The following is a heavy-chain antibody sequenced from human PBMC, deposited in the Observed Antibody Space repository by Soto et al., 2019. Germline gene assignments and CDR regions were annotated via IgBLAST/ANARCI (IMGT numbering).Heavy chain of an antibody. CDR1: GYSITAGGYY. CDR2: FYSSGSI. D-gene: IGHD6-19*01. V-gene: IGHV4-31*03. Sequence: SETLSLTCFVSGYSITAGGYYWSWIRHHPGKGLEWIGSFYSSGSIIYNPSLRSRVSISGDTSSNQFSMSLTSVTAADTARYYCARTYSSGSGWFHPWGQGTLVTVS. CDR3: ARTYSSGSGWFHP. J-gene: IGHJ5*02.